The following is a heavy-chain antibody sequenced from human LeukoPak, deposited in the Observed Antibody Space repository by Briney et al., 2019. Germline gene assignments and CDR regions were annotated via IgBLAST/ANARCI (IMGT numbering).Heavy chain of an antibody. Sequence: GGSLRLSCAASGFTFSSYWMHWVRQVSGKGLVWVSRINGDGSTTTYADSVKGRFTTSRDNAKNSLYLQMNSLRAEDTAVYYCASDDYGGFDIWGQGTMVTVSS. CDR1: GFTFSSYW. V-gene: IGHV3-74*01. CDR3: ASDDYGGFDI. D-gene: IGHD4-23*01. J-gene: IGHJ3*02. CDR2: INGDGSTT.